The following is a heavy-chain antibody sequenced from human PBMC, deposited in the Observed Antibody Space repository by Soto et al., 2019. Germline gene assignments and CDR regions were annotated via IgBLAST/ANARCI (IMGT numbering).Heavy chain of an antibody. V-gene: IGHV1-18*01. Sequence: QDQLVQSGVEVKKPGPSWKASCRAPGYSLTIYGIPWVRQAPGQGFGWMGWISAYNGNTNYAQKFQGRVTMTTDASTSTAYLELRSLRSDDTAVYYCARDRGVAPPVAGNTHYYYYMDVWGKGTTVTVSS. CDR1: GYSLTIYG. D-gene: IGHD6-19*01. CDR2: ISAYNGNT. CDR3: ARDRGVAPPVAGNTHYYYYMDV. J-gene: IGHJ6*03.